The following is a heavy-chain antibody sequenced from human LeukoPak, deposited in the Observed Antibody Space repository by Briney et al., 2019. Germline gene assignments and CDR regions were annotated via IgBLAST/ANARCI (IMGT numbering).Heavy chain of an antibody. V-gene: IGHV3-23*01. CDR2: ISDAGDDT. CDR3: AKRQMVGVTYLWFDP. CDR1: GFTFSDYY. J-gene: IGHJ5*02. Sequence: GGSLRLSCAASGFTFSDYYMSWIRQAPGRGLEWVSMISDAGDDTHYADSVKGRFTISRDNSKNTLFLQMNSLRVADTAVYYCAKRQMVGVTYLWFDPWGQGALVTVSS. D-gene: IGHD1-26*01.